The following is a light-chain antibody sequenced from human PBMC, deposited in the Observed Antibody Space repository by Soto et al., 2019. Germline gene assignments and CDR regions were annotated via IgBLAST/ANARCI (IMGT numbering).Light chain of an antibody. J-gene: IGKJ1*01. Sequence: IQMTQFPSSLSASVGDRVTITCRASQTISSWLAWYQQKPGKAPKLLIYDASTLESGVPSRFSGSGSGTEFTLMISSLQPDDFATYYCQQYNSYAATFGQGTKVDIK. CDR3: QQYNSYAAT. CDR1: QTISSW. V-gene: IGKV1-5*01. CDR2: DAS.